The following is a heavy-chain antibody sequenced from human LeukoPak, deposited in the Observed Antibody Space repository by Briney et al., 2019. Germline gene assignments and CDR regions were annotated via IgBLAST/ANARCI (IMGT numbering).Heavy chain of an antibody. D-gene: IGHD1-7*01. V-gene: IGHV4-59*08. CDR1: PGSITGYY. Sequence: KPSETLSLTCTVSPGSITGYYWRWIRQPPGKGLEWIGYIYHSGTTNYNPSLKSRVIMSVSTSKKHFSLKLYSVTAADAAIYSCARHTSSSNYSPWRVFDNWGQGTLVTVSS. CDR2: IYHSGTT. CDR3: ARHTSSSNYSPWRVFDN. J-gene: IGHJ4*02.